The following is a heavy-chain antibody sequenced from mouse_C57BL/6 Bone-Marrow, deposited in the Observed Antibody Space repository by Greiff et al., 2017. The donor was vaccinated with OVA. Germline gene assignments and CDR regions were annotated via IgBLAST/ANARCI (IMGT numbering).Heavy chain of an antibody. J-gene: IGHJ2*01. CDR3: ARRGLTTVVAGGGYYFDY. CDR2: IYPGSGNT. Sequence: VQLQQSGAELVRPGASVKLSCKASGYTFTDYYINWVKQRPGQGLEWIARIYPGSGNTYYNEKFKGKATLTAEKSSSTAYMQLSSLTSEDSAVYFCARRGLTTVVAGGGYYFDYWGQGTTLTVSS. V-gene: IGHV1-76*01. D-gene: IGHD1-1*01. CDR1: GYTFTDYY.